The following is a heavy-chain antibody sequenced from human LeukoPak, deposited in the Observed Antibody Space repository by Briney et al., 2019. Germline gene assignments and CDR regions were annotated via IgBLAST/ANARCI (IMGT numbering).Heavy chain of an antibody. Sequence: GGSLRLSCAASGFTFSSYAMSWVRQAPGKGLEWVSFISGSGGSTNYADSVKGRFTISRDNSKNTVYLQMNSLRAEDTAVYYCAKVGSSSWFDYWGQGTLVTVSS. J-gene: IGHJ4*02. D-gene: IGHD6-13*01. CDR1: GFTFSSYA. CDR3: AKVGSSSWFDY. V-gene: IGHV3-23*01. CDR2: ISGSGGST.